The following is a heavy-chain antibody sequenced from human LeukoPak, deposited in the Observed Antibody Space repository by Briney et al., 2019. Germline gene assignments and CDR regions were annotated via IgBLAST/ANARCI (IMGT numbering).Heavy chain of an antibody. CDR1: GFAFSSYW. CDR2: IRNDGHDT. Sequence: PGGSLRLSCAASGFAFSSYWMHWVRQAPGQGLVWVSRIRNDGHDTSYADSVKGRFTISRDNSKNTLYLQMNSLRAEDTAVYYCAKDRFDYGGNFGLGYYFDYWGQGTLVTVSS. V-gene: IGHV3-74*01. CDR3: AKDRFDYGGNFGLGYYFDY. J-gene: IGHJ4*02. D-gene: IGHD4-23*01.